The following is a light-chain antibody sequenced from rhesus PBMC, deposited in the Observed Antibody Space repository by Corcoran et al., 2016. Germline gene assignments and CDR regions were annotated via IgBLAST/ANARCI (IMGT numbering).Light chain of an antibody. Sequence: EIQMTQSPSSLSASVGGRVTITCRASQGLATYLGWYQQKPGKAPNLLFYAASTLHSGAPSRFSGSRSGTDFTRPITNLQPDDYGTYSCQQHHTYPYTISQGTKVDVK. CDR3: QQHHTYPYT. CDR1: QGLATY. CDR2: AAS. J-gene: IGKJ2*01. V-gene: IGKV1-25*01.